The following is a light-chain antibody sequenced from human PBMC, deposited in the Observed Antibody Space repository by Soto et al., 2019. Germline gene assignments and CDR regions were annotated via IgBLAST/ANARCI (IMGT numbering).Light chain of an antibody. Sequence: AIQLTQSPSSLSASVGDRVTITCRASQGVSSSLAWYQQKPGTAPKLLIYDASDLETGVPSRFSGSGSGTDFTLTISSLQPEDFATYYCQQFNNYPLTFGQWTRLEIK. CDR3: QQFNNYPLT. J-gene: IGKJ5*01. V-gene: IGKV1D-13*01. CDR1: QGVSSS. CDR2: DAS.